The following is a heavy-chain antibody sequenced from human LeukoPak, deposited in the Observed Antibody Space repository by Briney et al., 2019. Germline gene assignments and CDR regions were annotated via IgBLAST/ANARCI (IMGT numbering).Heavy chain of an antibody. V-gene: IGHV1-24*01. CDR3: ATLISQQWLVRRYWYFDL. J-gene: IGHJ2*01. CDR2: FDPEDGET. Sequence: ASVKVSCKVSGYTLTELSMHWARQAPGKGLEWMGGFDPEDGETIYAQKFQGRVTMTEDTSTDTAYMELSSLRSEDTAVYYCATLISQQWLVRRYWYFDLWGRGTLVTVSS. D-gene: IGHD6-19*01. CDR1: GYTLTELS.